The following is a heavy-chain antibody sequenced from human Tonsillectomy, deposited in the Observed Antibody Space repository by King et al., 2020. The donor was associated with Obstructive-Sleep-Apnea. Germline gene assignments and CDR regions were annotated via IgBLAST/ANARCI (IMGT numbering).Heavy chain of an antibody. J-gene: IGHJ6*02. CDR2: ISAYNGNT. D-gene: IGHD4-17*01. Sequence: QLVQSGADVKKPGASVKVSCKASGYTFTSYDISGVRQAPGQGLEWMGWISAYNGNTNYAQKRQGRVTMTTDTSTSTAYMKLRSLRSDDTAVYYCARIMTTVTTGAILGYYYYGMDVWGQGTTVTVSS. V-gene: IGHV1-18*04. CDR3: ARIMTTVTTGAILGYYYYGMDV. CDR1: GYTFTSYD.